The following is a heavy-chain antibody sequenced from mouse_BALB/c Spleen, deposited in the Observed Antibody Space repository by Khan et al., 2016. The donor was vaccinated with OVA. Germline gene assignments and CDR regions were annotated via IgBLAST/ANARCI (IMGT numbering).Heavy chain of an antibody. CDR3: GECGYANVDGWDVEG. J-gene: IGHJ1*01. V-gene: IGHV2-3*01. Sequence: QVQLKQSGPGLVAPSQSLSITCTVSGFSLTKYGVSWVRQSPGKGLEWLGIIWGDGSTNYHSALKSTLSISKDNSKSQVFLKLNRLQADDTATYYGGECGYANVDGWDVEGGGAGTTVSVCS. CDR1: GFSLTKYG. CDR2: IWGDGST. D-gene: IGHD1-2*01.